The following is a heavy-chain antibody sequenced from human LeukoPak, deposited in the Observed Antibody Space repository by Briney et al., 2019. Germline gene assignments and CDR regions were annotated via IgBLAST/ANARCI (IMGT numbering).Heavy chain of an antibody. CDR3: ASVIFDY. V-gene: IGHV3-21*01. CDR1: GFTFSSYS. Sequence: GGSLRLSCVASGFTFSSYSMNWVRQAPGKGLEWVSSVSSGGSYMYYADSVKGRFTISRDNAKNSLYLQMNSLRAEDTAVYYCASVIFDYWGYGTLVTVSS. CDR2: VSSGGSYM. J-gene: IGHJ4*01.